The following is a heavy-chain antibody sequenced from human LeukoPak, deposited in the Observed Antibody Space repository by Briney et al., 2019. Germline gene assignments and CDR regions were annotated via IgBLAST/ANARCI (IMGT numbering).Heavy chain of an antibody. CDR3: AKDLIAVAGYYFDY. D-gene: IGHD6-19*01. J-gene: IGHJ4*02. CDR2: IWYDGSNK. V-gene: IGHV3-33*06. CDR1: GFTFSSYG. Sequence: GGSLRLSCAASGFTFSSYGMHWVRQAPGKGLEWVAVIWYDGSNKYYADSVKGRFTISRDNSKNTLYLQMNSLRAGDTAVYYCAKDLIAVAGYYFDYWGQGTLVTVSS.